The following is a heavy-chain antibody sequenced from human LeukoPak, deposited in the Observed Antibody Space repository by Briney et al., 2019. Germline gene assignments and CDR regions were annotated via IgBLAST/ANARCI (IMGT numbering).Heavy chain of an antibody. Sequence: PGGSLRLSCAASGFTFSDYYMSWIRQAPGKGLEWVSYISSSGSTIYYADSVKGRFTISRDNAKNSLYLQMNSLRAEDTAVYYCARATPPGEYCGGGRCFSYYFDYWGQGNLVTVSS. V-gene: IGHV3-11*01. CDR1: GFTFSDYY. CDR2: ISSSGSTI. D-gene: IGHD2-15*01. CDR3: ARATPPGEYCGGGRCFSYYFDY. J-gene: IGHJ4*02.